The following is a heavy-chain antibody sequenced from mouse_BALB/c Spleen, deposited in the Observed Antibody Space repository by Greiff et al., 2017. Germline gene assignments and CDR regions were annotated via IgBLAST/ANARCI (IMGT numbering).Heavy chain of an antibody. V-gene: IGHV5-17*02. J-gene: IGHJ4*01. CDR2: ISSGSSTI. CDR3: ARYLGRKDYAMDY. D-gene: IGHD4-1*01. CDR1: GFTFSSFG. Sequence: EVQLVESGGGLVQPGGSRKLSCAASGFTFSSFGMHWVRQAPEKGLEWVAYISSGSSTIYYADTVKGRFTISRDNPKNTLFLQMTSLRSEDTAMYYCARYLGRKDYAMDYGGQGTSVTVSS.